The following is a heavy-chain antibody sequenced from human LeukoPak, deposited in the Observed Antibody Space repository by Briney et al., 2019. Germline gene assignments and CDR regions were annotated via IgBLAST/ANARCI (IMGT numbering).Heavy chain of an antibody. CDR1: GFIFSSKW. V-gene: IGHV3-74*01. D-gene: IGHD3-22*01. CDR3: ARDLPISDSSGYYLDY. J-gene: IGHJ4*02. CDR2: IDNGGSYT. Sequence: GSLSLSCAASGFIFSSKWIHWVRPAPGKGLEWVSRIDNGGSYTSYSDSVKGRFTISRDNAKNTLYLQMNSLRAEDTAVYYCARDLPISDSSGYYLDYWGQGTVVSVSS.